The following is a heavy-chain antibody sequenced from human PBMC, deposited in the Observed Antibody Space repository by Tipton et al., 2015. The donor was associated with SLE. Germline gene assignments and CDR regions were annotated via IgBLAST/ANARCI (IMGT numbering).Heavy chain of an antibody. CDR3: ARGGEYGSSWHPRNYYYMDV. V-gene: IGHV3-48*03. Sequence: SLRLSCAASGFTFSNHEMNWVRQAPGKGLEWISYISSGTTYYAESVKGRFTISNDAAKNSLYLQMNNLRGEDTAIYYCARGGEYGSSWHPRNYYYMDVWGKGTTVTVSS. J-gene: IGHJ6*03. D-gene: IGHD6-13*01. CDR2: ISSGTT. CDR1: GFTFSNHE.